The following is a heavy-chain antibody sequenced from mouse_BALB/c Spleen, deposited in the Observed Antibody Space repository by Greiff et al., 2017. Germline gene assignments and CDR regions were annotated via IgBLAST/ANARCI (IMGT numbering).Heavy chain of an antibody. CDR1: GYAFSSYW. J-gene: IGHJ4*01. CDR3: ADGCYGSHYAMDY. Sequence: QVQLQQSGAELVRPGSSVKLSCKASGYAFSSYWMNWVKQRPGQGLEWIGQIYPGDGDTNYNGKFKGKATLTADKSSSTAYMQLSRLTSEDSAVDFYADGCYGSHYAMDYWGQGTSVTVSS. V-gene: IGHV1-80*01. D-gene: IGHD1-1*01. CDR2: IYPGDGDT.